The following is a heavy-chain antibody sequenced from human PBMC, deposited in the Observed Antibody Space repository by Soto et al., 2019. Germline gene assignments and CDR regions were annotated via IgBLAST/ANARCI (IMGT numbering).Heavy chain of an antibody. V-gene: IGHV4-34*01. CDR3: ARSARYCSGGSCPTTV. CDR1: GGSFSGYY. Sequence: SETLSLTCAVYGGSFSGYYWSWIPPPPGKGLEWIGEINHSGSTNYNPSLKSRVTISVDTSKNQFSLKLSSVTAADTAVYYCARSARYCSGGSCPTTVWGQGTLVTVSS. D-gene: IGHD2-15*01. J-gene: IGHJ4*02. CDR2: INHSGST.